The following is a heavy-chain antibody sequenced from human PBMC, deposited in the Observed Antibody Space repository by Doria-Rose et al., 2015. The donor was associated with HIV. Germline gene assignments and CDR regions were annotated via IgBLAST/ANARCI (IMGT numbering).Heavy chain of an antibody. CDR2: IHHRRST. CDR3: ARGLLRGGWNDVDYYYGMDV. J-gene: IGHJ6*02. CDR1: GGSFSGYY. D-gene: IGHD1-1*01. Sequence: QVQLKQWDAGLVKPSETLSLTCAVFGGSFSGYYWSWIRQPPAKGLEWIGAIHHRRSTNDKTSLKSRVTISLDTSKNLFSLKLSSVTAADTAVYYCARGLLRGGWNDVDYYYGMDVWGQGTTVTVSS. V-gene: IGHV4-34*01.